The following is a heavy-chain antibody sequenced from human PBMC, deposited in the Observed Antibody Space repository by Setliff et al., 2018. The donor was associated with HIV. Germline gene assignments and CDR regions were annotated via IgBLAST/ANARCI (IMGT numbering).Heavy chain of an antibody. D-gene: IGHD2-15*01. CDR1: GFTFSSYA. CDR3: AKEDRILFY. V-gene: IGHV3-23*01. CDR2: ISGSGYGT. J-gene: IGHJ4*02. Sequence: RLSCAASGFTFSSYAMSWVRQAPGKGLEWVSGISGSGYGTFYAGSVKGRFTISRDNSKSTLYLQMNGLRAEDTAVYCCAKEDRILFYWGQGTLVTVSS.